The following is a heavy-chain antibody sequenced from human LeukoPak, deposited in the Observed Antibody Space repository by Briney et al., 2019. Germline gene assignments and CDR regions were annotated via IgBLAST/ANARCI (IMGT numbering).Heavy chain of an antibody. CDR1: GGSISSSSYY. Sequence: PSETLSLTCTVSGGSISSSSYYWGWIRQPPGKGLEWIGSIYYSGSTYYNPSLKSRVTISVDTSKNQFSLKLSSVTAADTAVYYCARHIATTATDYFDYWGQGTLVTVSS. J-gene: IGHJ4*02. CDR3: ARHIATTATDYFDY. CDR2: IYYSGST. V-gene: IGHV4-39*07. D-gene: IGHD5-24*01.